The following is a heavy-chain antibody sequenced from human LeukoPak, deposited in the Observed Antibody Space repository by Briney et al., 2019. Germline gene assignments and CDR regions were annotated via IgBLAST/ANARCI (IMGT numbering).Heavy chain of an antibody. V-gene: IGHV3-30*02. D-gene: IGHD3-3*01. Sequence: GGSLRLSCAASAFTFSIYGMHWVRQAPGKGLEWVAFLRYDGTDKYYADSVKGRFTLSRDNSKNTLYLQMNSLRAEDTAVYYCAKDLRFLEWYAFDIWGQGTMVTVSS. CDR2: LRYDGTDK. J-gene: IGHJ3*02. CDR1: AFTFSIYG. CDR3: AKDLRFLEWYAFDI.